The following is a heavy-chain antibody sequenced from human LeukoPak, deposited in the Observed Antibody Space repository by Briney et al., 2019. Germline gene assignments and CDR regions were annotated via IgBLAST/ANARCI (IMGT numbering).Heavy chain of an antibody. V-gene: IGHV4-34*01. J-gene: IGHJ4*02. CDR3: ARHSNWSSPDY. D-gene: IGHD6-6*01. CDR2: INHSGST. Sequence: PSETLSLTCAVYGGSFSGYYWSWIRQPPGKGLEWIGEINHSGSTNYNPSLKSRVTISVDTSKNQFSLKLSSVTAADTAVYYCARHSNWSSPDYWGQGTLVIVSS. CDR1: GGSFSGYY.